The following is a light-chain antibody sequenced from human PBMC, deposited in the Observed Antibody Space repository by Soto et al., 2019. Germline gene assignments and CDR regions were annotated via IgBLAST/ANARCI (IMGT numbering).Light chain of an antibody. CDR1: QSVSSNY. CDR2: GAS. V-gene: IGKV3-20*01. CDR3: QQYASSPT. J-gene: IGKJ5*01. Sequence: IVLTQSPGTLSLSPGERAALSCRASQSVSSNYLAWYQQKPGQAPRLLIYGASNRATGIPDRFSGSGSGTDFTLTISRLEPEDFAVYYCQQYASSPTFGEGTRLEI.